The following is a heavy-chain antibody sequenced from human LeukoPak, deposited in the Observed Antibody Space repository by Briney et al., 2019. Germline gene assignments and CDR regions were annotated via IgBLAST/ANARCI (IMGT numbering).Heavy chain of an antibody. D-gene: IGHD3-16*01. CDR1: GGSISSYY. CDR3: ARLRGGL. Sequence: SETLSLTCTVSGGSISSYYWSWVRQPPGKGLEWIGEINHSGSTNYNPSLKSRVTISVDTSKNQFSLKLSSVTAADTAVYYCARLRGGLWGQGTLVTVSS. J-gene: IGHJ4*02. V-gene: IGHV4-34*01. CDR2: INHSGST.